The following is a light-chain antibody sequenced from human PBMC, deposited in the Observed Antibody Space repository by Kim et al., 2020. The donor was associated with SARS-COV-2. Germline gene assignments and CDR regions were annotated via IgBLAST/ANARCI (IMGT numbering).Light chain of an antibody. CDR3: QHYSRFPYT. J-gene: IGKJ2*01. CDR2: RAS. CDR1: QDIGTW. Sequence: SASGGDRVTITCRAGQDIGTWLAWYQQKPGKPPKLLIYRASSLETGVPSRFSGSGSGTGFTLTISSLQPDDFATYYCQHYSRFPYTFGQGTKLEIK. V-gene: IGKV1-5*03.